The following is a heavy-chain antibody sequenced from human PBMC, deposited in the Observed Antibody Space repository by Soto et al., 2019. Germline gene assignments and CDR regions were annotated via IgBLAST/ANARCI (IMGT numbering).Heavy chain of an antibody. Sequence: ASVKVSCKASGYTFTSYGISWVRQAPGQGLEWMGWISAYNGNTNYAQKLQGRVTMTTDTSTSTAYMELRSLRSDDTAVYYCVRDFRSAPRSAGDLYYYYYYMDVWGKGTTVTVSS. CDR2: ISAYNGNT. J-gene: IGHJ6*03. CDR1: GYTFTSYG. D-gene: IGHD4-17*01. CDR3: VRDFRSAPRSAGDLYYYYYYMDV. V-gene: IGHV1-18*01.